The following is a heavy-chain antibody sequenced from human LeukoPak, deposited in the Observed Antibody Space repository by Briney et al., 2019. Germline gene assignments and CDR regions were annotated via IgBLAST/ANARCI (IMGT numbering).Heavy chain of an antibody. J-gene: IGHJ5*02. V-gene: IGHV1-18*01. CDR2: ISAYNGNT. CDR3: ARDTSDCSSTSCLIHGNWCDP. CDR1: GYTFTSYG. D-gene: IGHD2-2*01. Sequence: ASVKVSCKASGYTFTSYGISWVRQAPGQGLEWMGWISAYNGNTNYAQKLQGRVTMTTDTSTSTAYMELRSLRSDDTAMYYCARDTSDCSSTSCLIHGNWCDPWGQGTLVTVSS.